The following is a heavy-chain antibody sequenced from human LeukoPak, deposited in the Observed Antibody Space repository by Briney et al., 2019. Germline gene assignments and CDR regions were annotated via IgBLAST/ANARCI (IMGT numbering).Heavy chain of an antibody. CDR2: INPSGGST. Sequence: ASVNVSCEVSGYTFTRYYMHWVRQAPGHGLEWMRIINPSGGSTGYAQKLHCRVTMTRETSTSTVYMELNIMRSQYTAVYYCARSLRMDNWFDPWGQGTLVTVSS. CDR1: GYTFTRYY. CDR3: ARSLRMDNWFDP. D-gene: IGHD2-2*03. J-gene: IGHJ5*02. V-gene: IGHV1-46*01.